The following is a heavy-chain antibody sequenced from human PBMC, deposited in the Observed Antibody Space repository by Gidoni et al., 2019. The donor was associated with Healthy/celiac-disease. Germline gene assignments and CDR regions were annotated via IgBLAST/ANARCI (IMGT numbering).Heavy chain of an antibody. CDR1: GFTFSNAW. Sequence: EVQLVESGGGLVKPGGSLRLSCAASGFTFSNAWMRWFRQAPGKGLEWVGRIKSKTDGGTTDYAAPVKGRFTISRDDSKNTLYLQMNSLKTEDTAVYYCTTDFTGVPAGKYYYYGMDVWGQGTTVTVSS. V-gene: IGHV3-15*01. D-gene: IGHD2-2*01. CDR2: IKSKTDGGTT. J-gene: IGHJ6*02. CDR3: TTDFTGVPAGKYYYYGMDV.